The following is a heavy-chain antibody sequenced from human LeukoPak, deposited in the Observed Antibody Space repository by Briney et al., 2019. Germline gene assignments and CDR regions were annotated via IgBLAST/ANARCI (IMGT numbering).Heavy chain of an antibody. CDR2: IKEDGSEK. CDR1: GFTFSNYW. CDR3: ARGTLNIPGEHGAFDY. V-gene: IGHV3-7*01. Sequence: GGSLRLSCAASGFTFSNYWMSWVRQAPGKGLEWVANIKEDGSEKYYADSVKGRFTISRDNAKNSLYLQMNSLRAEDTAVYYCARGTLNIPGEHGAFDYWGQGTLVTVSS. J-gene: IGHJ4*02. D-gene: IGHD1-14*01.